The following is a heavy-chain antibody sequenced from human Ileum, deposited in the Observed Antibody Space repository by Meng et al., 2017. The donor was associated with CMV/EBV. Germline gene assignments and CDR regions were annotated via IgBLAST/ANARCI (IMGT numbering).Heavy chain of an antibody. D-gene: IGHD3-22*01. V-gene: IGHV3-21*06. CDR2: ISTSGGYI. J-gene: IGHJ4*02. CDR1: GFTFSSYP. CDR3: ASPYDDTGYYSGY. Sequence: GEALKISCAASGFTFSSYPMNWVRQAPGKGLEWVSCISTSGGYIHYADSVKGRFTISRDNAKNSLYLQMNSLRAEDTAVYYCASPYDDTGYYSGYWGQGTLVTVSS.